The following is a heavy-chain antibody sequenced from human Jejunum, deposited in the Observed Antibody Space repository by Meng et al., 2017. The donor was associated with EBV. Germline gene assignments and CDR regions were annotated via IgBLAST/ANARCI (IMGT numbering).Heavy chain of an antibody. Sequence: QVHLHESGPGLVKPSGTLSLTCAVSADSTSSSHWWSWVRQPPGKGLEWIGEMHPGGSTNYNPSLKSRVTISVDNSKNQFSLKLTSVTAADTAVYYCAKSNDYSLNSWGQGTLVTVSS. CDR1: ADSTSSSHW. V-gene: IGHV4-4*02. CDR3: AKSNDYSLNS. D-gene: IGHD4-11*01. J-gene: IGHJ4*02. CDR2: MHPGGST.